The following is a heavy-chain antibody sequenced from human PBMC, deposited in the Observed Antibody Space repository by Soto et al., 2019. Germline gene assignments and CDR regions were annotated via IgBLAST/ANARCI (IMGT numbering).Heavy chain of an antibody. V-gene: IGHV6-1*01. CDR3: AITRGGSWIFDY. Sequence: SVDSVSSNSAAWNWISQSPSRGLEWLGRTYYRSKWYNDYAVSVKSRITINPDTSKNQFSLQLNSVTPEDTAVYYCAITRGGSWIFDYWGQGALVTVS. CDR1: VDSVSSNSAA. CDR2: TYYRSKWYN. J-gene: IGHJ4*02. D-gene: IGHD2-15*01.